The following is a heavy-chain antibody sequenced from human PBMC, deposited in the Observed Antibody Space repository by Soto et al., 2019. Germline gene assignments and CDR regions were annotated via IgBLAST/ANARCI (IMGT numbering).Heavy chain of an antibody. V-gene: IGHV4-59*01. D-gene: IGHD1-26*01. CDR3: AGDSGSYYFDY. Sequence: SETLSLTCTVSGGSISSYYWSWIRQPPGKGLEWIGYIYYSGSTNYNPSLKSRVTISVDTSKNQFSLKLSSVIAADTAVYYCAGDSGSYYFDYWGQGTLVTVSS. J-gene: IGHJ4*02. CDR2: IYYSGST. CDR1: GGSISSYY.